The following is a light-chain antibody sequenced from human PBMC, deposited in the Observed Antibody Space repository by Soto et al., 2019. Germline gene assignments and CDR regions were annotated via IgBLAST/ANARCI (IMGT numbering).Light chain of an antibody. CDR3: NSYTSSSTYV. J-gene: IGLJ1*01. CDR2: DVS. V-gene: IGLV2-14*01. Sequence: SLLTQPSSLSGSPGQSITISCTGTSSVFGGYNYVSWYQQHPGKAPKLMIYDVSNRPSGVSNRFSGSKSGNTASLTISGLQAEDEADYYCNSYTSSSTYVFGTGTKVTVL. CDR1: SSVFGGYNY.